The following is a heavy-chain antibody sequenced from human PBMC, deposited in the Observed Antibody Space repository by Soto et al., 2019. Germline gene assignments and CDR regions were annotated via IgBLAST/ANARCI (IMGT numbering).Heavy chain of an antibody. V-gene: IGHV3-23*01. CDR1: GLTLRSYA. J-gene: IGHJ5*02. D-gene: IGHD3-16*01. Sequence: EGQLLQSGGDLVQPGGSLRLSCAGSGLTLRSYAMTWIRQTPEKGLEWVSTITGRSAVPSYSDSVNGRFTVSRDNSKNTLYLQMNSLRPDDTAIYYCAKGGPFTGGFDPWGQGTLVTVSA. CDR3: AKGGPFTGGFDP. CDR2: ITGRSAVP.